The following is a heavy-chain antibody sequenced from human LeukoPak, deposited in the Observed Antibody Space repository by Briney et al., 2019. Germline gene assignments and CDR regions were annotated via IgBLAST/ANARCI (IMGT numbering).Heavy chain of an antibody. V-gene: IGHV3-23*01. CDR3: AKEYDLWHEQGNWFDT. Sequence: GGSLRLSCTTSGFSFKTYSMSWVRQAPGKGLEWVSAINDDTPYYTDSVRGRFTVSRDNSRDTLYLHLNSLRAEDTAIYYCAKEYDLWHEQGNWFDTWGQGVLVTVSS. J-gene: IGHJ5*02. CDR1: GFSFKTYS. D-gene: IGHD3-3*01. CDR2: INDDTP.